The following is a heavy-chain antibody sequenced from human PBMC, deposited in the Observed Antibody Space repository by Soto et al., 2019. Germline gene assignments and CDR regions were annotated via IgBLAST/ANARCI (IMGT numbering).Heavy chain of an antibody. J-gene: IGHJ4*01. CDR1: GYSVSSNSAG. CDR2: TYYRSKWYY. CDR3: ARGEQYSGRIGDD. V-gene: IGHV6-1*01. D-gene: IGHD5-12*01. Sequence: SQTLSLTCAITGYSVSSNSAGWSWVRQSPSRGLEWLGRTYYRSKWYYEYAVSVRGRITINPDTSKNQYSLQLNSVTPEDTAVYFCARGEQYSGRIGDDWGQGTLVTVYS.